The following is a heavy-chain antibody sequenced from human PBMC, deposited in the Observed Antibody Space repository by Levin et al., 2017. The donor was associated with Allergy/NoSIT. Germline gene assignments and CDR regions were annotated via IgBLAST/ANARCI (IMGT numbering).Heavy chain of an antibody. D-gene: IGHD1/OR15-1a*01. CDR2: ISPYNGNT. Sequence: ASVKVSCKTSGYTFTNYDISWVRQAPGQGLEWMGWISPYNGNTNYAQNLQGRVTMTTDTSTSTAYMELRSLRSDDTAVYYCARRSGTYYYDVMDVWGQGTTVTVSS. V-gene: IGHV1-18*01. CDR3: ARRSGTYYYDVMDV. CDR1: GYTFTNYD. J-gene: IGHJ6*02.